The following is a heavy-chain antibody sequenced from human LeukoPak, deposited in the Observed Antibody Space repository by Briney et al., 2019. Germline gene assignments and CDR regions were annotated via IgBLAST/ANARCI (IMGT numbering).Heavy chain of an antibody. D-gene: IGHD3-22*01. Sequence: GGSLRLSCAASGFTVSSNYMSWVRQAPGKGLEWVSVMYSGGSTYYADSVKGRFTISRDNSKNTLYLQMNSLRAEDTAVYYCARDHHRRLYDSQARDTFDIWGQGTMVTVSS. CDR1: GFTVSSNY. J-gene: IGHJ3*02. CDR3: ARDHHRRLYDSQARDTFDI. CDR2: MYSGGST. V-gene: IGHV3-53*01.